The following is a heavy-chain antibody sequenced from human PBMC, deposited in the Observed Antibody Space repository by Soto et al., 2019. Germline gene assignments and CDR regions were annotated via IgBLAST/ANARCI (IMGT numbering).Heavy chain of an antibody. J-gene: IGHJ4*02. CDR3: AKDQVRMWWELSGFDY. V-gene: IGHV3-23*01. CDR2: ISGSGGST. Sequence: EVQLLESGGGLVQPGGSLRLSCAASGFTFSSYAMSWVRQAPGKGLEWVSAISGSGGSTYYADSVKGRFTISRDNSKNTLYLQMNSLRAEDTAVYYCAKDQVRMWWELSGFDYWGQGTLSPSPQ. D-gene: IGHD1-26*01. CDR1: GFTFSSYA.